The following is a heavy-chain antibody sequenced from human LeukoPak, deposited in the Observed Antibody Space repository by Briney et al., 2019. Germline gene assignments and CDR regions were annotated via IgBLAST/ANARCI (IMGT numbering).Heavy chain of an antibody. D-gene: IGHD3-3*01. CDR3: AKVPPITIDY. V-gene: IGHV3-30*18. CDR1: GFTFSSYG. CDR2: ISYDGSNK. Sequence: GSLRLSCAASGFTFSSYGMHWVRQAPGKGLEWVAVISYDGSNKYYADSVKGRFTISRDNSKNTLYLQMNSLRAEDTAVYYCAKVPPITIDYWGQGTLVTVSS. J-gene: IGHJ4*02.